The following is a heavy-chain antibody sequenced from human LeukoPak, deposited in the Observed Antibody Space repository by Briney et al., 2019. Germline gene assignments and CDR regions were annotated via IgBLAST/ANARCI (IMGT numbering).Heavy chain of an antibody. D-gene: IGHD3-22*01. J-gene: IGHJ3*02. Sequence: ASVKVSCNVSGYTLTELSMHWVRHAPGKGLEWMGGFDPEDGETIYAQKFQGRVTMTEDTSTDTAYMELSSLRSEDTAVYYCAIASGYYSDAFDIWGQGTMVTVSS. V-gene: IGHV1-24*01. CDR1: GYTLTELS. CDR3: AIASGYYSDAFDI. CDR2: FDPEDGET.